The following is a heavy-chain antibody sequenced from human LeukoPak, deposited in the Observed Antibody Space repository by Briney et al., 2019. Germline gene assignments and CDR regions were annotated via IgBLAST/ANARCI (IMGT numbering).Heavy chain of an antibody. Sequence: GRSLRLSCAASGFTFSDYYMSWIRQAPGKGLEWVSYISSSSSYTNYADSVKGRFTISRDNAKNSLYLQMNSLRAEDTAVYYCAGGTVVAAAIFDYWGQGTLVTVSS. J-gene: IGHJ4*02. CDR3: AGGTVVAAAIFDY. CDR2: ISSSSSYT. D-gene: IGHD2-2*02. V-gene: IGHV3-11*06. CDR1: GFTFSDYY.